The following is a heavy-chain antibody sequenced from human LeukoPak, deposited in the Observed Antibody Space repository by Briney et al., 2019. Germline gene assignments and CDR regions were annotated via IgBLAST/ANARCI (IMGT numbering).Heavy chain of an antibody. CDR1: GGSISSSY. CDR2: IYYTGST. V-gene: IGHV4-59*08. D-gene: IGHD6-19*01. CDR3: ARLKGYSSGWYPSYYFDY. J-gene: IGHJ4*02. Sequence: SETLSLTCTVSGGSISSSYWSWIRQPPGKGLEWIGYIYYTGSTNYNPSLKSRVTISVDTSKNQFSLKLSSVTAADTAVYYCARLKGYSSGWYPSYYFDYWGQGTLVTVSS.